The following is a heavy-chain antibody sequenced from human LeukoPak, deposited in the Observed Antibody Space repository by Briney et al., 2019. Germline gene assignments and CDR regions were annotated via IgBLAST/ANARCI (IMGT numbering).Heavy chain of an antibody. V-gene: IGHV3-48*01. J-gene: IGHJ4*02. CDR2: ISSSSSTI. CDR3: AREPPYPGRNFDY. D-gene: IGHD2-2*02. Sequence: GGSLRLSCAASGFTFSSYSMNWVRQAPGKGLEWVSYISSSSSTIYYADSVKGRFTISRDNAKNSLYLQMNSLRAEDTAVYYCAREPPYPGRNFDYWGQGTLVTVSS. CDR1: GFTFSSYS.